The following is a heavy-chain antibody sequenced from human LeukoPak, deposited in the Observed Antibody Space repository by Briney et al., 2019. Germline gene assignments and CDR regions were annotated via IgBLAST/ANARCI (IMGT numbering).Heavy chain of an antibody. J-gene: IGHJ4*02. CDR3: ARHIAVAGTYQKWYFDY. Sequence: SETLSLTCTVSGGSISSYYWGWIRQPPGKGLEWIGSIYYSGSTYYNPSLKSRVTISVDTSKNQFSLKLSSVTAADTAVYYCARHIAVAGTYQKWYFDYWGQGTLVTVSS. CDR1: GGSISSYY. D-gene: IGHD6-19*01. V-gene: IGHV4-39*01. CDR2: IYYSGST.